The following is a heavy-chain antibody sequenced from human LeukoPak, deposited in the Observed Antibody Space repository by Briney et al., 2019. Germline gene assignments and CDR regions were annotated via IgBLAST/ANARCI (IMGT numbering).Heavy chain of an antibody. V-gene: IGHV3-74*01. CDR3: SRAPSEIGGYYPEYFRH. D-gene: IGHD3-22*01. CDR1: GFTFSSYW. Sequence: GGSLRLSCAASGFTFSSYWMHWVRQAPGKGLVWVSRIKSDGSTNYADSVKGRFTISRDNAKNTLSLQMNSLRAEDTGVYYCSRAPSEIGGYYPEYFRHWGQGTLVTVSS. J-gene: IGHJ1*01. CDR2: IKSDGST.